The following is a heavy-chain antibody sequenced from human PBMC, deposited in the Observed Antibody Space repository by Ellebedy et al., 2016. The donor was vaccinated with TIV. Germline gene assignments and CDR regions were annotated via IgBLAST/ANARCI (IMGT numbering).Heavy chain of an antibody. CDR2: IKQDGTEE. CDR3: ARETTYITGWYGSHLSYGVDV. Sequence: GESLKISCAASRFTFSNYWMSWVRQAPGKGLEWVANIKQDGTEEYYVESVKGRFTISRDNAKSSLYLQMNSLRVEDTAIYYCARETTYITGWYGSHLSYGVDVWGQGTTVTVSS. J-gene: IGHJ6*02. D-gene: IGHD6-19*01. CDR1: RFTFSNYW. V-gene: IGHV3-7*03.